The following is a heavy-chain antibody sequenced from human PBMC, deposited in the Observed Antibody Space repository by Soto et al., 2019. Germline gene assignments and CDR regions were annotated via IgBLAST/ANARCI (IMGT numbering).Heavy chain of an antibody. D-gene: IGHD1-1*01. J-gene: IGHJ4*02. V-gene: IGHV3-23*01. CDR3: AKDKPGTTSFDY. CDR2: ISDRGDTT. Sequence: GGSLRLSCAASGFTFADYPMHWVRQAPGRGLEWVSAISDRGDTTHYADSVKGRFTISRDTSKNTLYLQMNALRAEDTAVYYCAKDKPGTTSFDYWGQGTLVTVSS. CDR1: GFTFADYP.